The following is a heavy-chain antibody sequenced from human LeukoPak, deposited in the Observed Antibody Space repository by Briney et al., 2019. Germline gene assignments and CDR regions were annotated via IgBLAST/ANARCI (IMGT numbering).Heavy chain of an antibody. D-gene: IGHD2-2*01. V-gene: IGHV4-34*01. CDR1: GGSFSGYY. CDR3: ARGLVLGYCSSTSCYGANNWFDP. J-gene: IGHJ5*02. CDR2: INHSGST. Sequence: KPSETLSLTCAVYGGSFSGYYWSWIRQPPGKGLEWIGEINHSGSTNYNPSLKSRVTISVDTSKNQFSLKLSSVTAADTAVYYCARGLVLGYCSSTSCYGANNWFDPWGQGTLVTVSS.